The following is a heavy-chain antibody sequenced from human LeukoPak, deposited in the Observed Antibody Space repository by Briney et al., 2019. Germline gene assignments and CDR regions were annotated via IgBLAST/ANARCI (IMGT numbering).Heavy chain of an antibody. CDR2: IYYSGST. CDR3: AKPSNYYGSATDAFDF. Sequence: NPSETLSLTCTVSGGSISSSSYYWGWIRQPPGKGLEWIGSIYYSGSTYYNPSLKGRVTISVDTSKNHFSLKLNSVTAADTAVYYCAKPSNYYGSATDAFDFWGQGTMVTVSS. J-gene: IGHJ3*01. CDR1: GGSISSSSYY. D-gene: IGHD3-10*01. V-gene: IGHV4-39*07.